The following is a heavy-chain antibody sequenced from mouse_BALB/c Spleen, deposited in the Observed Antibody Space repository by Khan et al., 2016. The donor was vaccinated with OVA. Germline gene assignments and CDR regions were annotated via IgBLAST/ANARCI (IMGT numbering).Heavy chain of an antibody. CDR3: ARDGYSPWFAY. J-gene: IGHJ3*01. D-gene: IGHD2-3*01. V-gene: IGHV14-1*02. CDR2: IDPENGDT. CDR1: GFNIKDYY. Sequence: EVQLKQSGAELVRPGALVKLSCKASGFNIKDYYMHWVKQRPEQGLVWIGRIDPENGDTIYDPKFQGKASITSDKSSNTAYLQLSSLTSEDTAVYYCARDGYSPWFAYGGQGTLVTVAA.